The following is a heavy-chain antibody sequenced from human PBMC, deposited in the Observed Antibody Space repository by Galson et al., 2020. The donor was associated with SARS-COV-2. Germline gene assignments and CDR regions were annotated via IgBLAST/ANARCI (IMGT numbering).Heavy chain of an antibody. Sequence: ETLSLTCAVYGGSFSGYSWTWIRQPPGKGLEWIGEINIGGNTNYSPSLRSRVTVSVDTSKNQFSLNLRSVTAADTALYYCARGHRGVVPSPVLGVGPYYSYYYMDVWDKGTTVTVSS. CDR3: ARGHRGVVPSPVLGVGPYYSYYYMDV. J-gene: IGHJ6*03. CDR2: INIGGNT. CDR1: GGSFSGYS. D-gene: IGHD3-10*01. V-gene: IGHV4-34*01.